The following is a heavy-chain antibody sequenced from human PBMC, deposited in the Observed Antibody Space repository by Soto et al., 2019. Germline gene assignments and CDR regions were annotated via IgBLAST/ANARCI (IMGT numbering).Heavy chain of an antibody. CDR1: GFTFSSYG. J-gene: IGHJ6*02. CDR3: AKEVSMVRGYGMDV. Sequence: SLRLSCAASGFTFSSYGMHWVRQAPGKGLEWVAVISYDGSNKYYADSVKGRFTISRDNSKNTLYLQMNSLRAEDTAVYYCAKEVSMVRGYGMDVWGQGTTVTVSS. V-gene: IGHV3-30*18. D-gene: IGHD3-10*01. CDR2: ISYDGSNK.